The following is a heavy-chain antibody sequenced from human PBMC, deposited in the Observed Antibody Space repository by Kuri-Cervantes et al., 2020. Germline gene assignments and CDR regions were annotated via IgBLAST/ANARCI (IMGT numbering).Heavy chain of an antibody. CDR2: INTNSGGT. CDR3: AADPPTRVGATPHEASDI. J-gene: IGHJ3*02. D-gene: IGHD1-26*01. V-gene: IGHV1-2*02. Sequence: ASVKVSCKASGYTFTGYYMHWVRQAPGQGLEWMGWINTNSGGTNYAQKFQERVTITRDMSTITAYMELSSLRSEDTAVYYCAADPPTRVGATPHEASDIWGQGTMVTVSS. CDR1: GYTFTGYY.